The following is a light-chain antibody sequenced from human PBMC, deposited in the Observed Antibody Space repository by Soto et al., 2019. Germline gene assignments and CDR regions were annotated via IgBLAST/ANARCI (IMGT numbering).Light chain of an antibody. CDR2: EVS. Sequence: HSALTQPPSASGSPGQSVTISCTGTSSDVGGYNYVSWYQQHPGKAPKLMIYEVSKRPSGVPDRLSGSKSDNTASLTVSGLQAADEADYYCSSYAGSNNFPVVFGGGTKVTVL. CDR3: SSYAGSNNFPVV. V-gene: IGLV2-8*01. J-gene: IGLJ2*01. CDR1: SSDVGGYNY.